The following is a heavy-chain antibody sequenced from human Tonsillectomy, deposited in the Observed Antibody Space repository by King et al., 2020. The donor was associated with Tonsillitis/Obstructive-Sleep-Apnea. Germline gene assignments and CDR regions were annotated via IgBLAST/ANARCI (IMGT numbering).Heavy chain of an antibody. CDR3: ARGGGCDSASCYYTDS. CDR1: GFTFSTDS. J-gene: IGHJ4*02. V-gene: IGHV3-48*02. D-gene: IGHD2-2*01. CDR2: ITAGGKVI. Sequence: VQLVESGGGLVQPGGSLRLSCAASGFTFSTDSMNWVRQAPGKGLEWVSCITAGGKVIYYADSVKGRFTISRDNAKNSLFLQRDCLGDEDTAVYYCARGGGCDSASCYYTDSWGQGTLVTVSS.